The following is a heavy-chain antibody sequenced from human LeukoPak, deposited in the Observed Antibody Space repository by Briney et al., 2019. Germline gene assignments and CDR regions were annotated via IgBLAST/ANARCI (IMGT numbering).Heavy chain of an antibody. V-gene: IGHV4-39*01. CDR2: IYYSGST. D-gene: IGHD6-13*01. J-gene: IGHJ3*02. CDR3: ARNRSASMAAAGTAFDI. CDR1: GDSISSSSSY. Sequence: PSETLSLTCTVSGDSISSSSSYWAWIRQPPGKGLEWIGSIYYSGSTSYNPSLKSRVTISVDTSKNQFSLRLSSVTAADTAVYYCARNRSASMAAAGTAFDIWGQGTMVTVSS.